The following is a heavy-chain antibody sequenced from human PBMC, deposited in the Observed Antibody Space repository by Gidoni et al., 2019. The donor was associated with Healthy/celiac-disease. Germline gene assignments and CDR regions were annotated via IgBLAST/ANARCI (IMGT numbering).Heavy chain of an antibody. Sequence: EVQLVESGGGLVQPGRSLRLSCVASGFTLDDYAMHWVRQAPGKGLEWVSRISWNSGNIDYADSVKGRFTISRDNAKNSLYLQMNSLRPEDTALYYCAKDVMTTVTSWFDPWGQGTLVTVSS. CDR1: GFTLDDYA. CDR2: ISWNSGNI. CDR3: AKDVMTTVTSWFDP. J-gene: IGHJ5*02. V-gene: IGHV3-9*01. D-gene: IGHD4-4*01.